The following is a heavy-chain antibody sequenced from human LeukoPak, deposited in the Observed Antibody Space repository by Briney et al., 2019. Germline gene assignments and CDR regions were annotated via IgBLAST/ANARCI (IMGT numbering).Heavy chain of an antibody. D-gene: IGHD5-24*01. CDR3: AKDHDGYNYGY. CDR1: GFTFSSYA. Sequence: GGSLRLSCAASGFTFSSYAMSWVRQAPGKGLEWVSAISGSGGNTYYADSVKGRFTISRDSSKNTLYLQMNSLRAEDTAVYYCAKDHDGYNYGYWGQGTLVTVSS. J-gene: IGHJ4*02. CDR2: ISGSGGNT. V-gene: IGHV3-23*01.